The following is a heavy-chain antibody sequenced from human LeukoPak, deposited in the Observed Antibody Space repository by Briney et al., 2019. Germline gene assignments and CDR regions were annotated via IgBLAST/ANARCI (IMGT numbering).Heavy chain of an antibody. CDR2: ISSSGSTI. D-gene: IGHD6-13*01. V-gene: IGHV3-11*04. CDR3: ASWDSSSLRAFDI. CDR1: GFTFSDYY. Sequence: PGGSLRLSCAASGFTFSDYYMSWIRQAPGKGLEWVSYISSSGSTIYYADSVKGRFTISRDNAKNSLYLQMNSLRAEDTAVYYCASWDSSSLRAFDIWGQGTMVTVSS. J-gene: IGHJ3*02.